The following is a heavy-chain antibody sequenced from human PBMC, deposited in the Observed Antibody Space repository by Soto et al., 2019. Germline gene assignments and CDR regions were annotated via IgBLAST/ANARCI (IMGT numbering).Heavy chain of an antibody. V-gene: IGHV4-59*08. CDR2: IYYSGST. D-gene: IGHD6-19*01. J-gene: IGHJ5*02. CDR1: GGSISSYY. CDR3: ARVAVAGKGSNWFDP. Sequence: SETLSLTCTVSGGSISSYYWSWIRQPPGKGLEWIGYIYYSGSTNYNPSLKSRVTISVDTSKNQFSLKLSSVTAADTAVYYCARVAVAGKGSNWFDPWGQGTLVTVSS.